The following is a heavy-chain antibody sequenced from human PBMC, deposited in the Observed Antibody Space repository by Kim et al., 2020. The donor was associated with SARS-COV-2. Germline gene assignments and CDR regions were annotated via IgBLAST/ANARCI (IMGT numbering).Heavy chain of an antibody. Sequence: ASVKVSCKASGYTFTSYDINWVRQATGQGLEWMGWMNPNSGNTGYAQKFQGRVTMTRNTSISTAYMELSSLRSEDTAVYYCARGRGGSYRSDWYFDLWGRGTLVTVSS. J-gene: IGHJ2*01. CDR1: GYTFTSYD. D-gene: IGHD1-26*01. V-gene: IGHV1-8*01. CDR3: ARGRGGSYRSDWYFDL. CDR2: MNPNSGNT.